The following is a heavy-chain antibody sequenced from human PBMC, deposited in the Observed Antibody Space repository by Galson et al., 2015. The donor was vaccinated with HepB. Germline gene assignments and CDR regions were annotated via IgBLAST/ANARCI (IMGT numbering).Heavy chain of an antibody. V-gene: IGHV3-74*01. CDR1: GFTFSSYW. J-gene: IGHJ5*02. Sequence: SLRLSCAASGFTFSSYWLHWVRQAPGKGLVWVSGIDSGGTDTRYADSVKGRFTISRDNAQNTLYLQMNSLRAEDTAVYYCVRDFQYADHPCGQRTLVTVS. CDR3: VRDFQYADHP. CDR2: IDSGGTDT. D-gene: IGHD2-8*01.